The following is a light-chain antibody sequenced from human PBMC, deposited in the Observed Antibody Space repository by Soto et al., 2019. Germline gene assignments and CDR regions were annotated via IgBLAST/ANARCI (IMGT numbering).Light chain of an antibody. V-gene: IGLV2-8*01. Sequence: QSVLTQPPSASGSPGQSVSISCTGTGSDVGTYNFVSWYQQHPGKAPKLLIYEVTKRPSGVPDRFSGSKSGNTASLTVSGLQAEDEAEYFCSSYTGDRHFYVFRTGTRSPS. CDR1: GSDVGTYNF. CDR2: EVT. J-gene: IGLJ1*01. CDR3: SSYTGDRHFYV.